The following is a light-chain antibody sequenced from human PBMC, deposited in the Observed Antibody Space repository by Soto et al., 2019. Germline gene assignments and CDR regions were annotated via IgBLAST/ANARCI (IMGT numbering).Light chain of an antibody. CDR1: SSDVGAYNY. CDR2: DVS. Sequence: QSVLAQPRSVSGSPGQSVTISCTGTSSDVGAYNYVYWYQQHPGKAPKLIIYDVSNRPSGIPNRFSGSKSGNTASLTISGLQAEDAAYYYCNSYTRSSRYVFGTGTKVTVL. J-gene: IGLJ1*01. V-gene: IGLV2-14*03. CDR3: NSYTRSSRYV.